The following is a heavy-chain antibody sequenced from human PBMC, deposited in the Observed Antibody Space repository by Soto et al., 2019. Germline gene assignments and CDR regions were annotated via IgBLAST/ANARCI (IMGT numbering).Heavy chain of an antibody. V-gene: IGHV4-34*01. CDR1: GGSFSGYY. D-gene: IGHD3-9*01. J-gene: IGHJ5*02. Sequence: SETLSLTCAVYGGSFSGYYWSWIRQPPGKGLEWIGEINHSGSTNYNPSLKSRVTISVDTSKNQFSLKLSSVTAADTAVYYCARGHYDILTGYLRPWGQGTLVTVSS. CDR2: INHSGST. CDR3: ARGHYDILTGYLRP.